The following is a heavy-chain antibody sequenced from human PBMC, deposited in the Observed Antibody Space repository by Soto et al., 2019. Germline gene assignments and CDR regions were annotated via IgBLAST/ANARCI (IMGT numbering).Heavy chain of an antibody. CDR3: ARQSIAARPSPYYYMDV. Sequence: PGESLKISCKGSGYSFTSYWIGWVRQMPGKGLEWMGIIYPGDSDIRYSPSFQGQVTISADKSISTAYLQWSSLKASDTAMYYCARQSIAARPSPYYYMDVWGKGTTVTVSS. CDR2: IYPGDSDI. J-gene: IGHJ6*03. D-gene: IGHD6-6*01. V-gene: IGHV5-51*01. CDR1: GYSFTSYW.